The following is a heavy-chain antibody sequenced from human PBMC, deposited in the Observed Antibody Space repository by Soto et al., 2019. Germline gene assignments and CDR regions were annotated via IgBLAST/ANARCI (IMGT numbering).Heavy chain of an antibody. J-gene: IGHJ4*02. CDR2: INHSGST. V-gene: IGHV4-34*01. CDR1: GGSFSGYY. Sequence: QVQLQQWGAGLLKPSETLSLTCAVYGGSFSGYYWSWIRQPPGKGLEWIGEINHSGSTNYNPSLKSRVTISVDTSKNQFSLKLSSVTAADTAVHYCASRGIATRSPFDYWGQGTLVTVSS. D-gene: IGHD6-13*01. CDR3: ASRGIATRSPFDY.